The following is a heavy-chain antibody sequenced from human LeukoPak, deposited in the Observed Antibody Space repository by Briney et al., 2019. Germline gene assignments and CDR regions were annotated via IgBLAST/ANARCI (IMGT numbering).Heavy chain of an antibody. V-gene: IGHV3-30*18. CDR2: ISYDGSNK. CDR3: AKDLYYDFWSGYYTSYYYYGMDV. CDR1: GFTVSSYG. D-gene: IGHD3-3*01. Sequence: GGSLRLSCAASGFTVSSYGMHWVRQAPGKWLKWVAVISYDGSNKYYADSVKGRFTISRDNSKNTLYLQMNSLRAEDTAVYYCAKDLYYDFWSGYYTSYYYYGMDVWGQGTTVTVSS. J-gene: IGHJ6*02.